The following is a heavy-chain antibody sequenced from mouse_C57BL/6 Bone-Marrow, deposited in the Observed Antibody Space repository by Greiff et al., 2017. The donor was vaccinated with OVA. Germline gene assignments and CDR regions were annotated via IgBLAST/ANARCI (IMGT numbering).Heavy chain of an antibody. Sequence: VQLQQSVAELVRPGASVKLSCTASGFTIKNSYMHWVKQRPEKGLEWIGRIDPANGNTNYAPKFQGKATITADTSSNTAYLQLSSLTSEDTDIYYCARGIYDGYYWFADWGQGILVTVSA. J-gene: IGHJ3*01. CDR1: GFTIKNSY. V-gene: IGHV14-3*01. CDR3: ARGIYDGYYWFAD. D-gene: IGHD2-3*01. CDR2: IDPANGNT.